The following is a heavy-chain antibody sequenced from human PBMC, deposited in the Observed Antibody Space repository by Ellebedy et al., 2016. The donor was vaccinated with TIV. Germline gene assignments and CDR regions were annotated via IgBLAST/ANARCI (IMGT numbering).Heavy chain of an antibody. D-gene: IGHD1-14*01. CDR1: GYTFTKYY. J-gene: IGHJ4*02. CDR2: LDVRVGST. V-gene: IGHV1-46*01. CDR3: ASVPSAGADF. Sequence: ASVKVSCKTSGYTFTKYYFHWIRQAPGRGLEWMGVLDVRVGSTTYAQSLQGRVTMTADTSTRTVYMELRGLRLEDTAVYYCASVPSAGADFWGQGTLVTVSS.